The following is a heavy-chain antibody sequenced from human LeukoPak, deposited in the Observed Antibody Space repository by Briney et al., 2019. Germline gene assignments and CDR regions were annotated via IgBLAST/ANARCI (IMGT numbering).Heavy chain of an antibody. Sequence: PGGSLRLSCAASGFTFSSYWMSWVRQAPGKGLEWVGNINQDGSQKYYVDSVRGRFTLSRDIAENSLFLQLNSLRADDTAVYYCARGSTMDYYHFDIWGQGTLVTVSS. CDR1: GFTFSSYW. V-gene: IGHV3-7*01. J-gene: IGHJ3*02. CDR3: ARGSTMDYYHFDI. D-gene: IGHD3-10*01. CDR2: INQDGSQK.